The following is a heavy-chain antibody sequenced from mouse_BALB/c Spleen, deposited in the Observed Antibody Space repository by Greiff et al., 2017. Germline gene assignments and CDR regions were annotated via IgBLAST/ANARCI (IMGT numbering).Heavy chain of an antibody. CDR2: ISSGSSTI. J-gene: IGHJ4*01. Sequence: DVKLVESGGGLVQPGGSRKLSCAASGFTFSSFGMHWVRQAPEKGLEWVAYISSGSSTIYYADTVKGRFTISRDNPKNTLFLQMTSLRSEDTAMYYCARSDYDYDVRGYYAMDYWGQGTSVTVSS. CDR1: GFTFSSFG. V-gene: IGHV5-17*02. CDR3: ARSDYDYDVRGYYAMDY. D-gene: IGHD2-4*01.